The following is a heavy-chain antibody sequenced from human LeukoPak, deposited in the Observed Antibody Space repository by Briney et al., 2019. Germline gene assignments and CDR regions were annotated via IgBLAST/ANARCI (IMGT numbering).Heavy chain of an antibody. V-gene: IGHV3-30*18. CDR2: ISYDGSNK. J-gene: IGHJ6*02. CDR1: GFTFSSYD. Sequence: GSLRLSCAASGFTFSSYDMHWVRQAPGKGLEWVAVISYDGSNKYYADSVKGRFTISRDNSKNTLYLQMNSLRAEDTAVYYCAKMETSYDFWSGYYTAYYGMDVWGQGTTVTVSS. D-gene: IGHD3-3*01. CDR3: AKMETSYDFWSGYYTAYYGMDV.